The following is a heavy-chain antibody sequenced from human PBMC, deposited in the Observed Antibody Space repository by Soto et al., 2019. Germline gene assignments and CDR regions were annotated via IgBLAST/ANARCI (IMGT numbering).Heavy chain of an antibody. D-gene: IGHD2-15*01. CDR2: TYYRSKWYN. Sequence: QSLSLTCAISGDNVSTNIVTWNWIRQSPSRGLEWVGSTYYRSKWYNDYAISLKGRVTINPDTSKNQFSLHLDYVTPEDTAVYYGARLTRGWFDXWGQGTKVTVS. V-gene: IGHV6-1*01. J-gene: IGHJ5*02. CDR1: GDNVSTNIVT. CDR3: ARLTRGWFDX.